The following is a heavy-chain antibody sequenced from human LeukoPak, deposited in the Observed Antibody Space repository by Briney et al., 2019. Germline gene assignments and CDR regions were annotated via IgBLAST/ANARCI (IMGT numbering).Heavy chain of an antibody. J-gene: IGHJ6*03. Sequence: GGSLRLSCAASGFTVSSNYMSWVRQAPGKGLEWVSVIYSGGSTYYADSVKGRFTISRDNSKNTLYLQMNSLRAEDTAVYYCARERMQTTRIYYYYYYMDVWGKGTTVTVSS. V-gene: IGHV3-53*01. CDR1: GFTVSSNY. CDR3: ARERMQTTRIYYYYYYMDV. CDR2: IYSGGST. D-gene: IGHD3-22*01.